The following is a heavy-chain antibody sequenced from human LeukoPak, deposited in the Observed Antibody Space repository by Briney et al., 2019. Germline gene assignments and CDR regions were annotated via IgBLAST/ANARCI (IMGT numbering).Heavy chain of an antibody. D-gene: IGHD3-3*01. V-gene: IGHV4-39*02. J-gene: IGHJ5*02. CDR2: IYYSGST. CDR3: ARENFWSGYSNWFDP. CDR1: GGSISSSSYY. Sequence: SETLSLTCTVSGGSISSSSYYWGWIRQPPGKGLEWIGSIYYSGSTYYNPSLKSRVTISVDTSKNQFSLKLSSVTAADTAVYYCARENFWSGYSNWFDPWGQGTLVTVSS.